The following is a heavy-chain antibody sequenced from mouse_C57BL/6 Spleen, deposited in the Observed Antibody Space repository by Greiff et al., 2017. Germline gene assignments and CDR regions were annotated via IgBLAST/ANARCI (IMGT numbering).Heavy chain of an antibody. D-gene: IGHD1-1*01. J-gene: IGHJ2*01. CDR2: INPSTGGT. Sequence: VQLQQSGPELVKPGASVKISCKASGYSFTGYYMNWVKQSPEKSLEWIGEINPSTGGTTYNQKFKAKATLTVDKSSSTAYMQLKSLTSEDSAVYYCARGGIYGSSYLDYWGQGTTLTVSS. CDR3: ARGGIYGSSYLDY. CDR1: GYSFTGYY. V-gene: IGHV1-42*01.